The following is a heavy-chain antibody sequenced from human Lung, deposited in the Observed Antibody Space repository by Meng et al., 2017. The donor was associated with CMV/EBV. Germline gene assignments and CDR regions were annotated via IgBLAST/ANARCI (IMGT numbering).Heavy chain of an antibody. CDR1: GFTFSSYS. CDR3: ARDAFYYYYYYGMDV. V-gene: IGHV3-21*01. D-gene: IGHD3-16*01. Sequence: GGSXRLSCAASGFTFSSYSMNWVRQAPGKGLEWVSSISSSSSYIYYADSVKGRFTISRDNAKNSLYLQMNSLRAEDTAVYYCARDAFYYYYYYGMDVWGQGXTVTVSS. CDR2: ISSSSSYI. J-gene: IGHJ6*02.